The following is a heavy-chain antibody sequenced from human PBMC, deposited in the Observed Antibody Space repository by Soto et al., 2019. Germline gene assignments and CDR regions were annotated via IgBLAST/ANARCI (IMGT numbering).Heavy chain of an antibody. Sequence: QVQLQESGPGLVKPSETLSLTCTVSGGSISSYYWSWIRQPPGKGLEWIGYIYYSGSTNYNPSLKRRVPISLDTSKNQFSLKLSSVTAADTAVYYCARGTWYYYYYMDVWGKGTTVTVSS. CDR2: IYYSGST. D-gene: IGHD1-1*01. V-gene: IGHV4-59*08. CDR3: ARGTWYYYYYMDV. CDR1: GGSISSYY. J-gene: IGHJ6*03.